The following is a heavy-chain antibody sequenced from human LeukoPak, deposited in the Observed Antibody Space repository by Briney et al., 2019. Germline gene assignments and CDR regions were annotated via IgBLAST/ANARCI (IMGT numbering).Heavy chain of an antibody. Sequence: SVKVSCKASGGTFSSYAISWVRQAPGQGLEWMGRIIPILGIANYAQKFQGRVTITADKSTSTAYMELSSLRSEDTAVYYCARERGPMTTVTSFDYWGQGALVTVSS. V-gene: IGHV1-69*04. D-gene: IGHD4-17*01. CDR3: ARERGPMTTVTSFDY. CDR1: GGTFSSYA. J-gene: IGHJ4*02. CDR2: IIPILGIA.